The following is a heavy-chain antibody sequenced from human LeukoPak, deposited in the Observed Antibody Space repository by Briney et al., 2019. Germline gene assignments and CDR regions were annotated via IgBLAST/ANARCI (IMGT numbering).Heavy chain of an antibody. Sequence: GSLRLSCAASGFTFTTYWMSWVRQAPGKGLEWVAVISYDGSNKYYADSVKGRFTISRDNSKNTLYLQMNSLRAEDTGVYYCAKSGTRSSWSPRVKTYLDYWGQGTLVTVSS. CDR3: AKSGTRSSWSPRVKTYLDY. CDR2: ISYDGSNK. V-gene: IGHV3-30*18. J-gene: IGHJ4*02. CDR1: GFTFTTYW. D-gene: IGHD6-13*01.